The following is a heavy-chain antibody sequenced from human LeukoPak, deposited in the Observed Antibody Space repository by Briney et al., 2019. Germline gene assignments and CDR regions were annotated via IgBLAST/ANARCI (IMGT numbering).Heavy chain of an antibody. Sequence: GGSLRLSCVASGFTFSDYYMSWIRQAPGKGLEWVSYIRSSGTTIHYADSVKGRFTISMGNAKNSLYLQMNSLRAEDTAVYYCARDRGAVTDVFDYWGQGTLVTVSS. J-gene: IGHJ4*02. CDR3: ARDRGAVTDVFDY. CDR1: GFTFSDYY. V-gene: IGHV3-11*04. D-gene: IGHD6-19*01. CDR2: IRSSGTTI.